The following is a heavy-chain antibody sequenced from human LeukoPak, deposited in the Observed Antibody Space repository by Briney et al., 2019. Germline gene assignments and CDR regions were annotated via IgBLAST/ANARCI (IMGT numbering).Heavy chain of an antibody. CDR3: ARRWLRYFALGRYYGMDV. CDR2: ISSSSSYI. D-gene: IGHD3-9*01. V-gene: IGHV3-21*01. J-gene: IGHJ6*02. CDR1: GFTFSSYS. Sequence: PGGSLRLSCAASGFTFSSYSMNWVRQAPGKGLEWVSSISSSSSYIYYADSVKGRFTISRDNAKNSLYLQMNSLRAEDTAVYYCARRWLRYFALGRYYGMDVWGQGTTVTVSS.